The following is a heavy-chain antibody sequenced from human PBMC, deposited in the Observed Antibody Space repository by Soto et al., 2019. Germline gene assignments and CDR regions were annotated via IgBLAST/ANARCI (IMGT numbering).Heavy chain of an antibody. D-gene: IGHD3-9*01. CDR1: GFTFDDYG. V-gene: IGHV3-20*01. CDR3: ARGANFDWLLSEPFDY. J-gene: IGHJ4*02. CDR2: INWNGGSK. Sequence: EVQLVESGGGVVRPGGSLRLSCAASGFTFDDYGMSWVRQAPGKGLEWVSGINWNGGSKGYADSVKGRFNISRDNAKNSLYLQMNSLRAEDTALYHCARGANFDWLLSEPFDYWGQGTLVTVSS.